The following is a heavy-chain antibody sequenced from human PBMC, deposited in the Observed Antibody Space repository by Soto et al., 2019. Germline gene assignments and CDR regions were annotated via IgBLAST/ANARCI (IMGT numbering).Heavy chain of an antibody. J-gene: IGHJ3*02. D-gene: IGHD2-21*02. CDR2: ISSSSSYT. CDR3: ARDPGKVTLGLDAFDI. CDR1: GFTFSDYS. Sequence: QVQLVESGGGLVKPGGSLRLSCAASGFTFSDYSMSWIRQAPGKGLEWVSYISSSSSYTNYADSVKGRFTISRDNAKNSLYLQMNSLRAEDTAVYYCARDPGKVTLGLDAFDIWGQGTMVTVSS. V-gene: IGHV3-11*05.